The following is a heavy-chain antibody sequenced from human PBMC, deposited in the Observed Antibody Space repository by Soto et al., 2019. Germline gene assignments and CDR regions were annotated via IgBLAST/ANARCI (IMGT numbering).Heavy chain of an antibody. D-gene: IGHD3-22*01. Sequence: SETLSLTCTVSGGSISSSSYNWGWISQPPGKGLEWIGSISYSGSTYYNPSLKSRVTISADTSKNQFSLKLSSVTAADTAVYYCARMWYYYDSSGYLDYWGQGTLVTASS. CDR3: ARMWYYYDSSGYLDY. V-gene: IGHV4-39*01. CDR2: ISYSGST. CDR1: GGSISSSSYN. J-gene: IGHJ4*02.